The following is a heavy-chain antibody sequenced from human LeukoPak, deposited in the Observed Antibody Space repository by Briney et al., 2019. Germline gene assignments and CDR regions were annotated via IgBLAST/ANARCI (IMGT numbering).Heavy chain of an antibody. J-gene: IGHJ4*02. D-gene: IGHD3-22*01. Sequence: PGGSLRLSCAASGFTFSSYAIFWVRQAPGKGLEWVAIISYDGSNKYYADSVKGRFTISRDNSKNMLYLQMNSLRSEDTAVYYCARGPSSYYESSGYSYYFDLWGQGTLVTVSS. CDR2: ISYDGSNK. CDR1: GFTFSSYA. CDR3: ARGPSSYYESSGYSYYFDL. V-gene: IGHV3-30-3*01.